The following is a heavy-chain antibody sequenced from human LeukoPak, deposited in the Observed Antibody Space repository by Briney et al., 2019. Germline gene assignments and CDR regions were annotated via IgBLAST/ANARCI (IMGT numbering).Heavy chain of an antibody. CDR1: GFTFSNYW. V-gene: IGHV3-74*01. Sequence: PGGSLRLSCAASGFTFSNYWMHWVRQAPGKGLVWVSRINSDGSSTSYADSVKGRFTISRDNAKNTLYLQMNSLRAEDTAVYYCARDPRNVEMATIRAFDIWGQGTMVTVSS. CDR3: ARDPRNVEMATIRAFDI. D-gene: IGHD5-24*01. CDR2: INSDGSST. J-gene: IGHJ3*02.